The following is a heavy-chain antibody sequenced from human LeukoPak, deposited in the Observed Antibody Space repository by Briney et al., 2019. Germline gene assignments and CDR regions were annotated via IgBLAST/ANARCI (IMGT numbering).Heavy chain of an antibody. D-gene: IGHD2-15*01. CDR3: ARERPIVVVVAATDFDY. J-gene: IGHJ4*02. CDR2: INPNSGDT. V-gene: IGHV1-2*02. Sequence: ASVKVSCKASGYTFTNYYMHWMRQAPGQGLEWMGWINPNSGDTGYAQKFQGRVTMTRDTSISTAYMELTRLRSDDTAVYYCARERPIVVVVAATDFDYWGQGTLVTVSS. CDR1: GYTFTNYY.